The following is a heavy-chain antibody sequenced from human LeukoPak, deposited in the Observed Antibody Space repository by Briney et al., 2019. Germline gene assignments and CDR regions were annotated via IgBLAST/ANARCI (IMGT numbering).Heavy chain of an antibody. CDR2: ISGSGGST. D-gene: IGHD3-16*02. CDR3: AKDQMITFGGVIVIAAFDY. Sequence: GGSLRLSCAASGFTFSSYAMSWVRQAPGKGLEWVSAISGSGGSTYYADSVKGRFTISRDNSKNPLYLQMNSLRAEDTAVYYCAKDQMITFGGVIVIAAFDYWGQGTLVTVSS. V-gene: IGHV3-23*01. J-gene: IGHJ4*02. CDR1: GFTFSSYA.